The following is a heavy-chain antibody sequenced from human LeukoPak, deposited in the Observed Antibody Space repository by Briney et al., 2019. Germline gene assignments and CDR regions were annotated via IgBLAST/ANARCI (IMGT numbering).Heavy chain of an antibody. Sequence: GSLRLSCAASGFTFSSYSMNWVRQPPGKGVEWIGEINHSGSTNYNPSLKSRVTISVDTSKNQFSLKLSSVTAADTAVYYCARWTSIAAAGREYYFDYWGQGTLVTVSS. D-gene: IGHD6-13*01. CDR2: INHSGST. J-gene: IGHJ4*02. CDR1: GFTFSSYS. CDR3: ARWTSIAAAGREYYFDY. V-gene: IGHV4-34*01.